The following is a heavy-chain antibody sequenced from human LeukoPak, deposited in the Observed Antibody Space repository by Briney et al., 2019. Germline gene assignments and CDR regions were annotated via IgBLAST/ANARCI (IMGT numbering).Heavy chain of an antibody. CDR1: GGSISSYY. Sequence: SETLSLTCTVSGGSISSYYWSWIRQPPGKGLEWIGYIYYSGSTNYNPSLKSRVTISVDTSKNQFSLRLTSVTAADTAVYYCAGERAAAVDHWGQGTLVTVSS. J-gene: IGHJ4*02. CDR3: AGERAAAVDH. CDR2: IYYSGST. V-gene: IGHV4-59*12. D-gene: IGHD6-13*01.